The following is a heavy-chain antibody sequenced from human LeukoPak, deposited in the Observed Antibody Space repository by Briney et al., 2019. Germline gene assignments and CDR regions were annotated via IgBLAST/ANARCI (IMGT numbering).Heavy chain of an antibody. J-gene: IGHJ4*02. D-gene: IGHD3-16*01. CDR1: GFTVSSNY. CDR2: IYTEGTT. Sequence: GGSLRLSCAVSGFTVSSNYFSWVRQAPGKGLEWVSVIYTEGTTYYADSVKGRFIISRDNSKNTVYLQMNSLRVEDTAVYYCASEGDWGQGTLVTVSS. V-gene: IGHV3-66*02. CDR3: ASEGD.